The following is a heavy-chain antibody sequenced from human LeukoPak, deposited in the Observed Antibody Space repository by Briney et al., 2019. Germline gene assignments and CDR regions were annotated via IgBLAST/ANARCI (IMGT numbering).Heavy chain of an antibody. V-gene: IGHV4-59*01. J-gene: IGHJ4*02. CDR1: GGSISSYY. CDR3: ARFGRASTKTFDY. D-gene: IGHD3-10*01. CDR2: IYYSGST. Sequence: SSETLSLTCTVSGGSISSYYWSWIRQPPGKGLEWIGYIYYSGSTNYNPSLKSRVTISVDTSKNQFSLKLSSVTAADTAVYYCARFGRASTKTFDYWGQGTLVTVSS.